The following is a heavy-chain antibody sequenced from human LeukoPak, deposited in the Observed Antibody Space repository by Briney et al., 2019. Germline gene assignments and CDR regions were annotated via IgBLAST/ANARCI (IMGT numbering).Heavy chain of an antibody. CDR3: ARVRHSGYGAYYYYMDV. CDR2: INPNSGGT. Sequence: ASVKVSCKASGYTFTGYYMHWVRQAPGQGLEWMGWINPNSGGTNYAQKFQGRVTMTRDTSISTAYMELSRLRSDDTAEYYCARVRHSGYGAYYYYMDVWGKGTTVTVSS. J-gene: IGHJ6*03. V-gene: IGHV1-2*02. D-gene: IGHD5-12*01. CDR1: GYTFTGYY.